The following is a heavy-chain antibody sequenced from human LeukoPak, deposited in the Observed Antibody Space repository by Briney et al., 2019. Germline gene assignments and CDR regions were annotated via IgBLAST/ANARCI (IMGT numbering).Heavy chain of an antibody. Sequence: PGGSLRLSCAASGFTVSSNYMNWVRQAPGRGLEWVSVFYSDGSTHYADSVKGRFTISRDNSKNTLYLQMNSLRAEDTAVYYCAKDHGPATAIPDYFDYWGQGTLVTVSS. CDR3: AKDHGPATAIPDYFDY. J-gene: IGHJ4*02. CDR2: FYSDGST. D-gene: IGHD2-2*02. V-gene: IGHV3-53*01. CDR1: GFTVSSNY.